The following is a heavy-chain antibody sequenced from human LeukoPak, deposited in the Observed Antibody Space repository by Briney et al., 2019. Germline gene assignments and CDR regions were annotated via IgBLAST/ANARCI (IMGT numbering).Heavy chain of an antibody. J-gene: IGHJ4*02. CDR2: IYHSGST. D-gene: IGHD6-19*01. CDR1: GGSISSSNW. V-gene: IGHV4-4*02. Sequence: PSGTLSLTCAVSGGSISSSNWWSWVRQPPGKGLEWIGEIYHSGSTNYNPSLKSRVTISVDKSKNQFSLKLSSVTAADTAVYYCARGSPGIAVAGTVGFGYWGQGTLVTVSS. CDR3: ARGSPGIAVAGTVGFGY.